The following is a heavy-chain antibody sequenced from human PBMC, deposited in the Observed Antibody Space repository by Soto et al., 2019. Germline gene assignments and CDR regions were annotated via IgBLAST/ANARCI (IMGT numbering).Heavy chain of an antibody. CDR1: GFTFSSYA. CDR3: AKSVTPGSYYYYYMDV. V-gene: IGHV3-23*01. J-gene: IGHJ6*03. CDR2: ISGSGGST. Sequence: EVQLLESGGGLVQPGGSLRLSCAASGFTFSSYAMSWVRQAPGKGLEWVSAISGSGGSTYYADSVMGRFHISRDNSKNTLYLQMNSLRAEDTAVYYCAKSVTPGSYYYYYMDVWGKGTTVTVSS. D-gene: IGHD4-17*01.